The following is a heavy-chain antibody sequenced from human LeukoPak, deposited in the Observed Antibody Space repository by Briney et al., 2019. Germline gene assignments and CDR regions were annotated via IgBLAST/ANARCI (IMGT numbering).Heavy chain of an antibody. J-gene: IGHJ4*02. Sequence: GGSLRLSCAAPGFPLSSYSINWVRQAPGKGLEWVSYISSSGSAIYYVDSVKGRFTVSRDNAKNSLFLQMNSPRAEDTAVYYCVRVKGSYFDYWGQGALVTVSS. CDR2: ISSSGSAI. CDR3: VRVKGSYFDY. V-gene: IGHV3-48*01. CDR1: GFPLSSYS. D-gene: IGHD2-15*01.